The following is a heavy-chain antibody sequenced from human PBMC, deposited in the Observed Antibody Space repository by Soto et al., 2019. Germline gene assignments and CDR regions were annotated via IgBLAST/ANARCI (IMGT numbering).Heavy chain of an antibody. V-gene: IGHV3-23*01. CDR1: RITFDTCG. CDR2: ISGSGAGT. Sequence: AGGSLRLSCAASRITFDTCGMSWVRQAPGRGLEWVAGISGSGAGTYYTDSMKGRFTISRDNSKNTLYLQMTSLRAEDTAVYYCAGSSGFYPDTFDIWGQGTTVTVSS. J-gene: IGHJ3*02. CDR3: AGSSGFYPDTFDI. D-gene: IGHD3-22*01.